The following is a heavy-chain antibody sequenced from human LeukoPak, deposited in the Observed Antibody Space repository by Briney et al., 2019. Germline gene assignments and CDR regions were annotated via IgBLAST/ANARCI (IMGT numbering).Heavy chain of an antibody. CDR2: IYSSGGT. J-gene: IGHJ4*02. CDR1: GVSISSGSNY. CDR3: ARDKDDYGDYNPPGSLGY. D-gene: IGHD4-17*01. V-gene: IGHV4-39*07. Sequence: SETLSLTCSVSGVSISSGSNYWGWIRQPPGKTLEWIGSIYSSGGTYYNPSLKSRAIILIDTAKNHVSLNLSSVTAADTAVYYCARDKDDYGDYNPPGSLGYWGQGTLVTVSS.